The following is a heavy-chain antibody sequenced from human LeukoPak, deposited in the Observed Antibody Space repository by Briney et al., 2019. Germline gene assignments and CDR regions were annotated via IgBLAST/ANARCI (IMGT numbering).Heavy chain of an antibody. D-gene: IGHD6-19*01. Sequence: GASVKVSCKASGYTFTGYYMHWVRQAPGQGLEWMGWISAYNGNTNYAQKLQGRVTMTTDTSTSTAYMELRSLRSDDTAVYYCARDPGYSSGWYLSYYYYYMDVWGKGTTVTISS. CDR1: GYTFTGYY. CDR2: ISAYNGNT. CDR3: ARDPGYSSGWYLSYYYYYMDV. V-gene: IGHV1-18*04. J-gene: IGHJ6*03.